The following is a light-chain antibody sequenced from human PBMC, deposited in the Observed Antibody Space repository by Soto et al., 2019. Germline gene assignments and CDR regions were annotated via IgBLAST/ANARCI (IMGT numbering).Light chain of an antibody. V-gene: IGKV4-1*01. CDR1: QSVLYNSNNKNY. CDR2: WAS. J-gene: IGKJ4*01. CDR3: QQYYNTPLT. Sequence: DIVMTQSPDSLAVSLGERATINCKSSQSVLYNSNNKNYLVWYQQKPGQPPKLLIYWASTRESGVPDRFSGSGSGTDFTLTISSLQAEDVEVYYCQQYYNTPLTFGGGTKVDIK.